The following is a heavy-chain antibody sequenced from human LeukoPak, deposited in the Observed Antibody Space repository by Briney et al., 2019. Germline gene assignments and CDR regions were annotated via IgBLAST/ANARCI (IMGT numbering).Heavy chain of an antibody. D-gene: IGHD2-8*01. V-gene: IGHV4-34*01. Sequence: SETLSLTCAVYGGSFSGYDWSWIRQPPGKGLEWIGEINHSGSTNYNPSLKSRVTRSVDTSKNQFSLKLSSVTAADTAVYYCANYCTNGVCPPWGQGTLVTVSS. CDR2: INHSGST. CDR1: GGSFSGYD. CDR3: ANYCTNGVCPP. J-gene: IGHJ5*02.